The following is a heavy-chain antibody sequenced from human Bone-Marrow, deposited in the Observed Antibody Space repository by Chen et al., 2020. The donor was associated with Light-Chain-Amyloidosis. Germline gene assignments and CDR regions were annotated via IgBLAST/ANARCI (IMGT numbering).Heavy chain of an antibody. CDR2: ISGSGASR. J-gene: IGHJ3*02. CDR1: GFAFSSYA. CDR3: AKDISYDDILPGYPADAFDI. V-gene: IGHV3-23*04. D-gene: IGHD3-9*01. Sequence: EVQLVESGGGLLQRGGYLRLSCAASGFAFSSYAMSWVRQAPGKGLVGVSTISGSGASRFSGDSVKGRLTISRDNSKNALFVQMNRLRAEDTAVYYCAKDISYDDILPGYPADAFDIWGQGTMVTVSS.